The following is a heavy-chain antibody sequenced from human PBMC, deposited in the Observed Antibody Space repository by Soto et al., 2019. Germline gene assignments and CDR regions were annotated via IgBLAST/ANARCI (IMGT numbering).Heavy chain of an antibody. D-gene: IGHD1-26*01. CDR3: ARSLRVGATISYYFDY. CDR1: GGTFSSYA. V-gene: IGHV1-69*13. J-gene: IGHJ4*02. CDR2: IIPIFGTA. Sequence: ASVKGSCKASGGTFSSYAISWVRQAPGQGLEWMGGIIPIFGTANYAQKFQGRVTITADESTSTAYMELSSLRSEDTAVYYCARSLRVGATISYYFDYWGQGTLVTVSS.